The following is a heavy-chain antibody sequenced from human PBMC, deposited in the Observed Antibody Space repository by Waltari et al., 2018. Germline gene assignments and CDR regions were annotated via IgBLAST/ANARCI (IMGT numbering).Heavy chain of an antibody. CDR1: GFIFGNCN. V-gene: IGHV3-30*18. D-gene: IGHD5-12*01. J-gene: IGHJ4*02. CDR3: VKYSGFDYFFDY. Sequence: QFQLVESGGGVVQPGRSLRLSCAASGFIFGNCNMHWVRQTPGQGLKGGAGISHDGSNKDDADSVKSRVTVSRDNSNNTLDLQINSLRADDTGIYFCVKYSGFDYFFDYWGQGTLVTVSS. CDR2: ISHDGSNK.